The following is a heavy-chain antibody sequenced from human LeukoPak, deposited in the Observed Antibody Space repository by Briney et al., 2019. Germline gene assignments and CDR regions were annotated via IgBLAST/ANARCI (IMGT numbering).Heavy chain of an antibody. CDR3: ARVIFGSGSYPEC. CDR2: IWHDGSDK. V-gene: IGHV3-33*01. D-gene: IGHD3-10*01. J-gene: IGHJ4*02. Sequence: GRSLRLSCAASGFAFNTYAMHWVRQAPGQGLEWVALIWHDGSDKFYSNSVRGQFTISRDNSKNTVSLQMNNLRPEDTAVYYFARVIFGSGSYPECWGQGTLVTVS. CDR1: GFAFNTYA.